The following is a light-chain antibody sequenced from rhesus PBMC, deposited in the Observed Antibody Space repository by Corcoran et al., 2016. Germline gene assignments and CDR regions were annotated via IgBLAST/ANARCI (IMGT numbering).Light chain of an antibody. CDR1: QGISSY. V-gene: IGKV1-32*01. CDR2: SEN. J-gene: IGKJ4*01. CDR3: QQYNSLPLT. Sequence: DIQMTQSPSSLSASVGDSVTITCRASQGISSYLNWYRQKPGKAPKLLIYSENRLESGDPSRFRGSGSGTEFTRTISSLQPEDFATYYCQQYNSLPLTFGGGTKVELK.